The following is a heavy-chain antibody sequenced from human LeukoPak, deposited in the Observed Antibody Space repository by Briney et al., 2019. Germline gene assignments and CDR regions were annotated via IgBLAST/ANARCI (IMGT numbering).Heavy chain of an antibody. D-gene: IGHD1-26*01. CDR3: ARDGWTIVGATHDLDY. J-gene: IGHJ4*02. V-gene: IGHV3-7*01. CDR2: IKQDGNEK. CDR1: GFSFSTYW. Sequence: GGSLRLSCAASGFSFSTYWMSWVRQAPGKGLEWVANIKQDGNEKYYADSVKGRFTISRDNAKNSLDLQMNSLRAEDTAVYYCARDGWTIVGATHDLDYWGQGTLVTVSS.